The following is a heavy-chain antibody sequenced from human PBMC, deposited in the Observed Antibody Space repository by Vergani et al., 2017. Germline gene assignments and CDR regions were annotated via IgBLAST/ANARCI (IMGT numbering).Heavy chain of an antibody. J-gene: IGHJ5*02. D-gene: IGHD6-19*01. V-gene: IGHV4-39*01. CDR1: GASIRSSNNY. Sequence: QLQLQESGPGLVKPSATLSLTCSVSGASIRSSNNYWGWIRQPPGQGLEWIASIYYSGSTYYNPSLKSRVTISVDTSKNQFSLKLSSVTAADTAVYYCAGHSTVEWLVKLGWIDPWGQGILVTVSS. CDR3: AGHSTVEWLVKLGWIDP. CDR2: IYYSGST.